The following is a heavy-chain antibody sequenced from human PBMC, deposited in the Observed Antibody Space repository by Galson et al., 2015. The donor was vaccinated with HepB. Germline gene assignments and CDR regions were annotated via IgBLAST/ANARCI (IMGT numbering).Heavy chain of an antibody. CDR3: ARGRDITMVRGVLTGYGYYYYGMDV. J-gene: IGHJ6*02. D-gene: IGHD3-10*01. V-gene: IGHV4-34*01. CDR1: GGSFSGYY. CDR2: INHSGST. Sequence: SETLSLTCAVYGGSFSGYYWNWIRQPPGKGLEWIGEINHSGSTNYNPSLKSRVTISVDTSKNQFSLKLSSVTAADTAVYYCARGRDITMVRGVLTGYGYYYYGMDVWGQGTTVTVSS.